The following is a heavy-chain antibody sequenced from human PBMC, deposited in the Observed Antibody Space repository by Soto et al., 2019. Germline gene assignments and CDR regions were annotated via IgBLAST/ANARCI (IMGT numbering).Heavy chain of an antibody. CDR3: ARDRAVAGTGSSLGMDV. Sequence: HPGGSLRLSCAASGFTFSSYDMHWVRQATGKGLEWVSAIGTAGDTYYPGSVKGRFTISRENAKNSLYLQMNSLSAGDTAVYYCARDRAVAGTGSSLGMDVWGQGTTVTVSS. J-gene: IGHJ6*02. V-gene: IGHV3-13*04. CDR1: GFTFSSYD. CDR2: IGTAGDT. D-gene: IGHD6-19*01.